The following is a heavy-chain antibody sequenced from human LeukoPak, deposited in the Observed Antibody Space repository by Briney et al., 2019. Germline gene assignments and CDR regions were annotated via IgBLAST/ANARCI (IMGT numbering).Heavy chain of an antibody. Sequence: GGSLRLSCAASAFPFSTYVMSWVRQAPGGGLGWISSISGDGARTYYTNSVKGRLTISRDNPKNTLFLQVNSLRVEDTAVYYCAKGGLTTPLHYWGQGTLVTVSS. CDR1: AFPFSTYV. J-gene: IGHJ4*02. CDR3: AKGGLTTPLHY. CDR2: ISGDGART. D-gene: IGHD1-14*01. V-gene: IGHV3-23*01.